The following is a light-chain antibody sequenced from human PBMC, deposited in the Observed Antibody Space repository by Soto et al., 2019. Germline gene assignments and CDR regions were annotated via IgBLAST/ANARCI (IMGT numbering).Light chain of an antibody. V-gene: IGKV1-39*01. CDR3: QQSYSSVRT. CDR1: HTINIY. J-gene: IGKJ1*01. CDR2: TAS. Sequence: DIQMTQSPSSLSASVGDRVTIACRSSHTINIYLNWYQQKAGQAPKLLIHTASTVHSGVPSRFSGSGSGTDFTLTINNLQPEDFATYYCQQSYSSVRTFGQGTKVEL.